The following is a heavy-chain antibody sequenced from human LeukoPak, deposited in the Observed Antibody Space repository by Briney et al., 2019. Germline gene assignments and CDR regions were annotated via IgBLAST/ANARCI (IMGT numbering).Heavy chain of an antibody. D-gene: IGHD3-22*01. Sequence: GASVKASCKASGYTFTGYYMHWVRQAPGQGLEWMGWINHNSGGTNYAQKFQGRVTMTRDTSISTAYMELSRLRSDDTAVYYCASVYYYDSSGFDYWGQGTLVTVSS. CDR1: GYTFTGYY. CDR2: INHNSGGT. V-gene: IGHV1-2*02. J-gene: IGHJ4*02. CDR3: ASVYYYDSSGFDY.